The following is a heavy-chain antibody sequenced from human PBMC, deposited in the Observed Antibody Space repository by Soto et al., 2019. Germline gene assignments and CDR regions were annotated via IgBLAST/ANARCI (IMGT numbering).Heavy chain of an antibody. D-gene: IGHD3-22*01. CDR3: ARGVRSDY. CDR1: GYTFTSYD. CDR2: MNPNSGNT. J-gene: IGHJ4*02. V-gene: IGHV1-8*01. Sequence: QVQLVQSGAEVKKPGASVKVSCKASGYTFTSYDINWVRQATGQGLEWMGWMNPNSGNTGYAQKFXGXVXXTRDISINTAYMELSSLRSEDTAVYFCARGVRSDYWGQGTLVTVSS.